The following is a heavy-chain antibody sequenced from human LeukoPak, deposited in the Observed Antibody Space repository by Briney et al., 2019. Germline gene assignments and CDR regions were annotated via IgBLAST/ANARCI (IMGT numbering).Heavy chain of an antibody. J-gene: IGHJ4*02. D-gene: IGHD3-22*01. CDR3: ARGMYYYDSSGYPFDY. Sequence: PSVKVSCMASGYTFTSYGISWVRQAPGQGLERMGWISAYNGNTNYAQKLQGRVTTTTDTSTSTAYMELRSLRSDDTAVYYCARGMYYYDSSGYPFDYWGQGNLVTVSS. CDR2: ISAYNGNT. CDR1: GYTFTSYG. V-gene: IGHV1-18*01.